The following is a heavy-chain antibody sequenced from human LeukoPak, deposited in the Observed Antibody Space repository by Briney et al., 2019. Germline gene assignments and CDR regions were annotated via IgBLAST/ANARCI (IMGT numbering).Heavy chain of an antibody. CDR1: GFTFSSYA. V-gene: IGHV3-23*01. J-gene: IGHJ4*02. Sequence: GGSLRLSCAVSGFTFSSYAMSWVRQAPGRGLEWVSGISSSGGSTPHADSVKGRFTISRDNSKNMLYLQMNSLRAEDTAVYYCARSAYSSGCLGYWGQGTLVTVSS. D-gene: IGHD6-19*01. CDR3: ARSAYSSGCLGY. CDR2: ISSSGGST.